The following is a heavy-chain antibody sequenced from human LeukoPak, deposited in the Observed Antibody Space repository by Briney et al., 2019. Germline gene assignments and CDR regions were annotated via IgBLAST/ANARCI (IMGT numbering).Heavy chain of an antibody. CDR3: ARDKGDYHTSGSLFVF. D-gene: IGHD3-22*01. Sequence: GGSLRLSCAASGFTFSNYMSWVRQAPGKGLEWVSVIYSGGSTYYAGSVKGRFTISRDNSKNTLYLQMNSLRAEDTAVYYCARDKGDYHTSGSLFVFGGQGTLVTVSS. CDR1: GFTFSNY. CDR2: IYSGGST. V-gene: IGHV3-53*01. J-gene: IGHJ4*02.